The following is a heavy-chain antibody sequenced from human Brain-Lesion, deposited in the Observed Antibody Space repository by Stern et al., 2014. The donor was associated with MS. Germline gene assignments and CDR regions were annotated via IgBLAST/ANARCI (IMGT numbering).Heavy chain of an antibody. CDR3: ARGERWFDS. CDR2: VNNDGRRT. J-gene: IGHJ5*01. CDR1: GFTFSNYW. V-gene: IGHV3-74*01. Sequence: EVQLVESGGGFVQPGGSLRLSCAASGFTFSNYWMHWVRQAPGQGLVWVSRVNNDGRRTRYADSVKGRFTMSRDNAKNTLYLQMNSLRVEETAIYYCARGERWFDSWGQGTLVTVSS.